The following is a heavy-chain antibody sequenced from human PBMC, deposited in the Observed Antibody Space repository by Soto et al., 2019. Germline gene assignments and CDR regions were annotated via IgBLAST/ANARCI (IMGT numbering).Heavy chain of an antibody. Sequence: ASVKVSCKASGYTFTSYDINWVRQATGQGLEWMGWMNPNSGNTGYAQKFQGRVTMTRNTSISTAYMELSSLRSEDTAVYYWARGVEATIDENWFDPWGQGTLVTVSS. CDR3: ARGVEATIDENWFDP. J-gene: IGHJ5*02. CDR1: GYTFTSYD. V-gene: IGHV1-8*01. CDR2: MNPNSGNT. D-gene: IGHD5-12*01.